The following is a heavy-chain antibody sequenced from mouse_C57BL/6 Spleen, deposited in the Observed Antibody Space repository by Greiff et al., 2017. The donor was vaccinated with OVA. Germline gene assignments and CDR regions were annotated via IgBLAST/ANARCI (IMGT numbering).Heavy chain of an antibody. Sequence: EVQLQQSGPELVKPGASVKIPCKASGYTFTDYNMDWVKQSHGKSLEWIGDINPNNGGTIYNQKFKGKATLTVDKSSSTAYMELRSLTSEDTAVYYCAAREGIYYGNWAWFAYWGQGTLVTVSA. CDR2: INPNNGGT. V-gene: IGHV1-18*01. CDR3: AAREGIYYGNWAWFAY. D-gene: IGHD2-1*01. CDR1: GYTFTDYN. J-gene: IGHJ3*01.